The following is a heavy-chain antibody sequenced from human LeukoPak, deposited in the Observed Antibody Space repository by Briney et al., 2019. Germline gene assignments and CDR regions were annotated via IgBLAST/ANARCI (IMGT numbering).Heavy chain of an antibody. CDR1: GYTFTGYY. CDR3: ARETSSEGFDP. Sequence: GASVKVSCKASGYTFTGYYMHWVRQAPGQGLEWMGIINPSGGSTSYAQKFQGRVTMTRDTSASTAYMELSSLRSEDMAVYYCARETSSEGFDPWGQGTLVTVSS. V-gene: IGHV1-46*01. J-gene: IGHJ5*02. CDR2: INPSGGST.